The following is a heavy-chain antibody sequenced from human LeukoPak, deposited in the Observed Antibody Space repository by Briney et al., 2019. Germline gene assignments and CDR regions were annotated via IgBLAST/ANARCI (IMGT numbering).Heavy chain of an antibody. D-gene: IGHD2-8*01. V-gene: IGHV1-18*03. Sequence: ASVRVSCKAFGYTFTNYGITWVRQVAGQGLEWMGWTSSYNGKTNYVQKFQGRVAMSADPSTNTAYMELRSLTSDDMGIYYCARDPPRSATVWAFDIWGQGTMVTVPS. CDR3: ARDPPRSATVWAFDI. CDR1: GYTFTNYG. J-gene: IGHJ3*02. CDR2: TSSYNGKT.